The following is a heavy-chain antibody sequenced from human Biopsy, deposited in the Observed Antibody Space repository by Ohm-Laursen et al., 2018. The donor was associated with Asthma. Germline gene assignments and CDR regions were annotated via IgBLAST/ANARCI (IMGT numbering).Heavy chain of an antibody. CDR2: ISFDGSNK. CDR1: GFTFSHYN. J-gene: IGHJ4*02. V-gene: IGHV3-30*18. CDR3: AKDVFPGWELRRGPDY. D-gene: IGHD1-26*01. Sequence: SLRLSCSVSGFTFSHYNMNWVRQAPGKGLDWVAVISFDGSNKNYTDSVKGRFTISRDNSRNTLHLQMNSLRAEDTAVYYCAKDVFPGWELRRGPDYWGQGTLVTVSS.